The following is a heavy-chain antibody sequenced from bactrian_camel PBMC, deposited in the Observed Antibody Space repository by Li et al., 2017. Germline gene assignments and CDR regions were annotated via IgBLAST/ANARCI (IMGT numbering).Heavy chain of an antibody. D-gene: IGHD3*01. Sequence: HVQLVESGGGSVQAGGSLRLSCAASGATYSNYCMAWFRQAPGKEREGVARIESDGSISYADSVKDRFTISRDNAKSTVYLQLVSLETEDTGMYYCSKGYRPLGNGKTWVTWERGQGTQVTVS. V-gene: IGHV3S53*01. CDR1: GATYSNYC. J-gene: IGHJ4*01. CDR2: IESDGSI.